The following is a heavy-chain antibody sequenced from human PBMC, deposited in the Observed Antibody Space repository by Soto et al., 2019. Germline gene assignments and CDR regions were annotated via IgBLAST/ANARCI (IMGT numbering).Heavy chain of an antibody. CDR3: ERGSKGTYGMDV. CDR2: IGSAGDS. CDR1: GYTFRSYD. D-gene: IGHD3-10*01. J-gene: IGHJ6*02. Sequence: PGGSLRLSCADSGYTFRSYDMHWVRQVTGKGLEWVSVIGSAGDSNYAPSVKGRFTSARENAKNSLYLQMNRLRAGDTDVYYCERGSKGTYGMDVWGQGTTVTVSS. V-gene: IGHV3-13*01.